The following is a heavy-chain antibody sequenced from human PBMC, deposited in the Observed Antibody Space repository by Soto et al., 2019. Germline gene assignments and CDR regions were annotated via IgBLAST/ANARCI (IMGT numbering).Heavy chain of an antibody. CDR3: ARVGIEYYDSSGYYYGEDY. V-gene: IGHV1-18*01. CDR2: ISAYNGNT. D-gene: IGHD3-22*01. J-gene: IGHJ4*02. CDR1: GYTFTSYG. Sequence: GASVKVSCKASGYTFTSYGISWVRQAPGQGLEWMGWISAYNGNTNYAQKLQGRVTMTTDTSTSTAYMELRSLRSDDTAVYYCARVGIEYYDSSGYYYGEDYCGQGTLVTVSS.